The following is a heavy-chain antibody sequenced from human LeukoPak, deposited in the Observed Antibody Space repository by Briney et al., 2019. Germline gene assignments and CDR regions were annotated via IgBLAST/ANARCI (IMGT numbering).Heavy chain of an antibody. Sequence: PGGSLRLSCAASGFTFSSYAMHWVRQAPGKGLEWVAVISYDGSNKYYADSVKGRFTISRDNSKNTLYLQMNSLRAEDTAVYYCARDRDGGGDYWGQGTLVTVSS. CDR1: GFTFSSYA. D-gene: IGHD3-16*01. CDR3: ARDRDGGGDY. CDR2: ISYDGSNK. V-gene: IGHV3-30-3*01. J-gene: IGHJ4*02.